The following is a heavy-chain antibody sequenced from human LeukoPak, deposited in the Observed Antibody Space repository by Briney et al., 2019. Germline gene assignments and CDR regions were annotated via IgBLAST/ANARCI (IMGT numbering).Heavy chain of an antibody. CDR2: IYYSGST. CDR1: GGSISSSSYY. V-gene: IGHV4-39*07. Sequence: SETLSLTCTVSGGSISSSSYYWGWIRQPPGEGLEWIGSIYYSGSTYYNPSLKSRVTISVDTSKNQFSLKLSSVTAADTAVYYCARGVADFDYWGQGTLATVSS. D-gene: IGHD2-15*01. CDR3: ARGVADFDY. J-gene: IGHJ4*02.